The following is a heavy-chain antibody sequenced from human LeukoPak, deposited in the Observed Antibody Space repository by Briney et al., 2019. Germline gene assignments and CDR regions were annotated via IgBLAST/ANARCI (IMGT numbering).Heavy chain of an antibody. Sequence: GGSLRLSCTASSGYSMNWVRQAPGKGLEWVAYISSASSTIYYADSVEGRFTISRDNAQNSLNLQMNSLRAEDTAVYYCAREGVGYGYFDYMDVWGKGTTVTVSS. CDR1: SGYS. D-gene: IGHD5-18*01. CDR3: AREGVGYGYFDYMDV. J-gene: IGHJ6*03. V-gene: IGHV3-48*04. CDR2: ISSASSTI.